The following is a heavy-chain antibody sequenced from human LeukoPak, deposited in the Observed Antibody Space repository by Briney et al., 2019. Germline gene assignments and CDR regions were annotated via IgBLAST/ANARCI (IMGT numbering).Heavy chain of an antibody. CDR1: GYTLTGYY. CDR2: INPNSGGT. D-gene: IGHD4-23*01. J-gene: IGHJ4*02. Sequence: GASVKVSCKASGYTLTGYYMHWVRQAPGQGLEWMGWINPNSGGTNYAQKFQGRVTMTRDTSISTAYMELSRLRSDDTAVYYCARESLGAADDYGGNPFDYWGQGTLVTVSS. V-gene: IGHV1-2*02. CDR3: ARESLGAADDYGGNPFDY.